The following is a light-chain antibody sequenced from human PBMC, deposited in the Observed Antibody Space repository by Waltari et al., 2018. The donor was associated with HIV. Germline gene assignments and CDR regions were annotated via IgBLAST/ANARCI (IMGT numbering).Light chain of an antibody. J-gene: IGLJ2*01. CDR3: ATWDDSLSGVL. V-gene: IGLV1-47*01. Sequence: SVLTQPPSASGTPGQRVTISCSGSSSNIGSNYVFWYQQLPGTAPRLLMHRHNHRPSGVPDRVSDATSGTSASLAISGLRSEDEADYYCATWDDSLSGVLFGGGTKLTVL. CDR2: RHN. CDR1: SSNIGSNY.